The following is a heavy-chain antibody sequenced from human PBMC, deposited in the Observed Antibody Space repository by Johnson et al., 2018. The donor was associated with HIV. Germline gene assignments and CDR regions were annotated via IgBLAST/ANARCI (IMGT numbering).Heavy chain of an antibody. Sequence: MLLVESGGGVVQPGRSLRLSCAASGFTFSSYAMHWVRQAPGKGLEWVAVISYDGSNKYYADSVKGRFTISRDNSKNTLYLQMNSLRAEDTAVYYCARAGSSSSGPRAFDIWGQGTMVTVSS. CDR1: GFTFSSYA. J-gene: IGHJ3*02. CDR2: ISYDGSNK. CDR3: ARAGSSSSGPRAFDI. D-gene: IGHD6-6*01. V-gene: IGHV3-30*04.